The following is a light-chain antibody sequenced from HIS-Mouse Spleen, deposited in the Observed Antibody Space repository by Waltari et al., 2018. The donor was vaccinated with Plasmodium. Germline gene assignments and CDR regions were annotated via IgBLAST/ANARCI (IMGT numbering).Light chain of an antibody. Sequence: SYELTQPPSVSVSPGQTSSITCSGDKLGDNYACWYQQKPGQSPVLVIYQDSKRPSGIPDRFSGSNAGNTATLTISGTQAMDEADYYCQAWDSSTAVFGGGTKLTVL. CDR1: KLGDNY. J-gene: IGLJ3*02. V-gene: IGLV3-1*01. CDR3: QAWDSSTAV. CDR2: QDS.